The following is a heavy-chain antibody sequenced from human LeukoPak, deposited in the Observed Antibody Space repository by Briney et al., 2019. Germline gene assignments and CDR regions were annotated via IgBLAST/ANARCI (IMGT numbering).Heavy chain of an antibody. J-gene: IGHJ5*02. D-gene: IGHD6-13*01. V-gene: IGHV3-9*01. CDR3: AKDPYSSSWYKSWFDP. Sequence: GGSLRLSCAASGFTFDDYAMHWVRQAPGKGLEWVSGISWNSGSIGYADSVKGRSTISRDNAKNSLYLQMNSLRAEDTALYYCAKDPYSSSWYKSWFDPWGQGTLVTVSS. CDR1: GFTFDDYA. CDR2: ISWNSGSI.